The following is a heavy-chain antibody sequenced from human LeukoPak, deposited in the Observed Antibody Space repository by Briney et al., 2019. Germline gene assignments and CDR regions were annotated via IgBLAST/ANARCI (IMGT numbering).Heavy chain of an antibody. V-gene: IGHV3-66*01. CDR3: AAYSSSWYFDY. Sequence: PGGSLRLSCTVSGFTFSSYWMSWVRQAPGKGLEWVSVIYSGGSTYYADSVKGRFTISRDNSKNTLYLQMNSLRAEDTAVYYCAAYSSSWYFDYWGQGTLVTVSS. D-gene: IGHD6-13*01. CDR2: IYSGGST. CDR1: GFTFSSYW. J-gene: IGHJ4*02.